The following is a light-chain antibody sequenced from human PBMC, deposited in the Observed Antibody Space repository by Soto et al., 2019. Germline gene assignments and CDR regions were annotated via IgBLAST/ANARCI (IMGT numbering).Light chain of an antibody. J-gene: IGKJ1*01. V-gene: IGKV4-1*01. CDR2: WAS. CDR1: QSVLFISNNKNY. Sequence: DIVMTQSPDSLAVSLGERATINCKSSQSVLFISNNKNYLAWYQQKPGQPPKLLIYWASTRESGVPDRFSGSGSGTDFSLTITRLQAEDVAVYCCQQYYSTPQTFGQGTKVDIK. CDR3: QQYYSTPQT.